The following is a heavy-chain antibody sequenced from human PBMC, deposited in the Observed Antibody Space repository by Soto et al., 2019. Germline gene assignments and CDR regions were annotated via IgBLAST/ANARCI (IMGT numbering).Heavy chain of an antibody. D-gene: IGHD6-6*01. J-gene: IGHJ6*02. CDR1: GFTFRRDG. V-gene: IGHV3-23*01. CDR2: ITDNGGST. CDR3: AKSGGAEYSSSSPSDYYGMDV. Sequence: GGSLRLSCAASGFTFRRDGMSWVRQAPGKGLEWVSLITDNGGSTYYADSVKGRFTISRDNSKNTLYLQMNSLRAEDTAVYYCAKSGGAEYSSSSPSDYYGMDVWGQGTTVTVSS.